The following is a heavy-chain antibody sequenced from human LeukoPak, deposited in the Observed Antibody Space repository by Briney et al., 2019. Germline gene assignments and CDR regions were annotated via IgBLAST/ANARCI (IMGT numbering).Heavy chain of an antibody. Sequence: PGGSLRLSCAASGFTFRSHGMHWVRQAPGKGLEWVAVIWYDGSNKYCADSVKGRFTISRDNSKNTLYLEMNSLRAEDTAVYYCARDRRGSENYHYFDYWGQGTLVTVSS. J-gene: IGHJ4*02. V-gene: IGHV3-33*01. CDR3: ARDRRGSENYHYFDY. CDR1: GFTFRSHG. D-gene: IGHD3-10*01. CDR2: IWYDGSNK.